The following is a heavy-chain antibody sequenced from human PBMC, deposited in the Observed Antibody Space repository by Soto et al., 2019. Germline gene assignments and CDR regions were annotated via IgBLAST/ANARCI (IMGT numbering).Heavy chain of an antibody. V-gene: IGHV3-48*02. CDR3: ARAIAVGSTSLDY. D-gene: IGHD6-19*01. CDR1: GFTFSSYS. CDR2: ISSRSSTI. Sequence: PGGSLRLSCAASGFTFSSYSMNCVRQAPGKGLEWVSYISSRSSTIYHADSVKGRFTISRDNAKNSLYLQMDSLRDEDTAVYFCARAIAVGSTSLDYWGLGTRVTVS. J-gene: IGHJ4*02.